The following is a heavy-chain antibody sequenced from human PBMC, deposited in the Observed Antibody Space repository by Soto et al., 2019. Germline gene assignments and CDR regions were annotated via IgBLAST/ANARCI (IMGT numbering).Heavy chain of an antibody. CDR1: GFTFSSYA. Sequence: GSLRLSCAASGFTFSSYAMSWVRQAPGKGLEWVSAISGSGGSTYYADSVKGRFTISRDNSKNTLYLQMNSLRAEDTAVYYCAKGRGFGDQLLYRCMDVWGQGTTVTVSS. J-gene: IGHJ6*02. CDR3: AKGRGFGDQLLYRCMDV. CDR2: ISGSGGST. V-gene: IGHV3-23*01. D-gene: IGHD2-2*02.